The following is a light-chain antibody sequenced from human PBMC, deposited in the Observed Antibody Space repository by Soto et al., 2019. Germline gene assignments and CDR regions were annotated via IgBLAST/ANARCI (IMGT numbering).Light chain of an antibody. CDR2: DAS. J-gene: IGKJ4*01. CDR1: QSVNSD. CDR3: QQYNNWPLG. V-gene: IGKV3-15*01. Sequence: EIVMTQSPATLSVSPGERATLSCRASQSVNSDLAWYQQKPGQAPRLLIHDASTRATGIPVRFSGSGSGTEFPLTISSLQSEDFAIYYCQQYNNWPLGFGGGTKVEIK.